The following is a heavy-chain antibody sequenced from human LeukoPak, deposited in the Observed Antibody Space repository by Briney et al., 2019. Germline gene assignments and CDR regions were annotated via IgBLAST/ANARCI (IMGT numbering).Heavy chain of an antibody. V-gene: IGHV3-30*01. CDR2: ISYDGSNK. J-gene: IGHJ4*02. CDR3: ARAIYYDSSGYFQGGFDY. Sequence: GRALLISCAGSGFNFSSYGMDRGRPAPGKGLGRGAVISYDGSNKYYADSVKGRFTISRDNSKNTLYLQMNSLRAEDTAVYYCARAIYYDSSGYFQGGFDYWGQGTLVTVSS. CDR1: GFNFSSYG. D-gene: IGHD3-22*01.